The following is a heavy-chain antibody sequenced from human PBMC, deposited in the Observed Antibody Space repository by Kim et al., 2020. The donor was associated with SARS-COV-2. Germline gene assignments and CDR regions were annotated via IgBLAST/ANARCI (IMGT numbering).Heavy chain of an antibody. CDR2: LSLDSDKI. Sequence: GGSLRLSCAAPGFTFETYAVHWVRQAPGKGLEWVAGLSLDSDKIGYAGSVKGRSSISRDNAKNSVYLQMNSLRAEDTALYYCIKDKPSVGADYSGRGTL. CDR3: IKDKPSVGADY. D-gene: IGHD1-26*01. CDR1: GFTFETYA. J-gene: IGHJ4*02. V-gene: IGHV3-9*01.